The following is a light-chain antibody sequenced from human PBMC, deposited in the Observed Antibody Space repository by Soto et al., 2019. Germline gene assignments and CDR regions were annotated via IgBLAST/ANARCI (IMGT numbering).Light chain of an antibody. CDR1: HPININ. CDR3: QHYQRYPPS. CDR2: AAT. J-gene: IGKJ4*01. V-gene: IGKV1-16*01. Sequence: DIQMTQSPSSLSASVGDRVTITCRASHPININLVWFQQKPGKAPKSLIYAATNLQSGVPSRFSGSGGGTDFSLTISSLQPEDVATYYCQHYQRYPPSFGGGTQLEI.